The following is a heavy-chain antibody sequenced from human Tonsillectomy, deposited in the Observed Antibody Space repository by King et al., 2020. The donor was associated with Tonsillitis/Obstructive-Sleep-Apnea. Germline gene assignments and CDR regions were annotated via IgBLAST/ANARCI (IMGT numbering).Heavy chain of an antibody. CDR2: IWYYGSNK. D-gene: IGHD5-12*01. CDR3: ARDYEGDYFDY. V-gene: IGHV3-33*01. Sequence: VQLVESGGGVVQPGRSLRLSCAASGFTFSSYGMHWVRQAPGKGLEWVAVIWYYGSNKYDADSVKGRLTISRDNSKNTLYLQMNSLRAEDTAVYYCARDYEGDYFDYWGQGTLVTVSS. J-gene: IGHJ4*02. CDR1: GFTFSSYG.